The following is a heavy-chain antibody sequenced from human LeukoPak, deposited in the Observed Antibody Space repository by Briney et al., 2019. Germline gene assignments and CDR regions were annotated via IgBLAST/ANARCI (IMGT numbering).Heavy chain of an antibody. D-gene: IGHD1-26*01. CDR1: GFTFSTYW. CDR3: AKAFGIVGATVDY. CDR2: ISGSGGST. V-gene: IGHV3-23*01. Sequence: GGSLRLSCAGSGFTFSTYWMSWVRQAPGKGLEWVSAISGSGGSTYYADSVKGRFTISRDNSKNTLYLQMNSLRAEDTAVYYCAKAFGIVGATVDYWGQGTLVTVSS. J-gene: IGHJ4*02.